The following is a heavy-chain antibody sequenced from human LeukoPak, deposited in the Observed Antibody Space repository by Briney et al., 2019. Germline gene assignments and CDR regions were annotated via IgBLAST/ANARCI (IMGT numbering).Heavy chain of an antibody. Sequence: SETLSLTCAVYGGSFSGYYWSWIRQSPGKGPEWIGEISHSGSTYYNPSLKSRVTISLDTSKNQFSLKLTSVTAADTAVCYCARGVSDQNWGQGTLVTVSS. CDR2: ISHSGST. V-gene: IGHV4-34*01. CDR1: GGSFSGYY. CDR3: ARGVSDQN. J-gene: IGHJ4*02.